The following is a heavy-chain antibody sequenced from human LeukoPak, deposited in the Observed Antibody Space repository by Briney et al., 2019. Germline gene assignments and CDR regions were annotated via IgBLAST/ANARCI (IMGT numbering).Heavy chain of an antibody. CDR2: ISAYNGNT. CDR3: ARVTPYGDNDY. Sequence: ASVKVSCKASGYTFTSYGVSWVRQAPGQGPEWMGWISAYNGNTNYAQKLQGRVTMTTDTSTSTAYMELRSLRSDDTAVYYCARVTPYGDNDYWGQGTLVTVSS. J-gene: IGHJ4*02. V-gene: IGHV1-18*01. D-gene: IGHD4-23*01. CDR1: GYTFTSYG.